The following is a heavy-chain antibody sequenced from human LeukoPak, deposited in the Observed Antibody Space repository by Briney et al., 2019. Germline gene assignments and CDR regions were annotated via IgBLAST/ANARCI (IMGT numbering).Heavy chain of an antibody. Sequence: ASVKVSCKASGYTFTSYAMHWVRQAPGQRLEWMGWINAGNGNTKYSQKFQGRVTITRDTSASTAYMELSSLRSEDTAVYYCARAGVRGSSTSWDFDYWGQGTLVTVSS. V-gene: IGHV1-3*01. D-gene: IGHD2-2*01. CDR1: GYTFTSYA. CDR2: INAGNGNT. J-gene: IGHJ4*02. CDR3: ARAGVRGSSTSWDFDY.